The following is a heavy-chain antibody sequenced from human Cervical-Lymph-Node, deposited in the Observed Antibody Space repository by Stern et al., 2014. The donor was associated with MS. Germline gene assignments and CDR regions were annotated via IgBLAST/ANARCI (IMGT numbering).Heavy chain of an antibody. D-gene: IGHD6-13*01. Sequence: VQLVESGAEVTKPGSSGKVSCKASGGTFSKFPSSWVRQAPGTGLEWMVVIFPGFGTPTYAQEFRGRVTITADVSTSTVYMELSSLRSDDTAVYYCALSSETSDRWYSLGYDLWGQGTLVTVSS. V-gene: IGHV1-69*01. CDR3: ALSSETSDRWYSLGYDL. J-gene: IGHJ5*02. CDR2: IFPGFGTP. CDR1: GGTFSKFP.